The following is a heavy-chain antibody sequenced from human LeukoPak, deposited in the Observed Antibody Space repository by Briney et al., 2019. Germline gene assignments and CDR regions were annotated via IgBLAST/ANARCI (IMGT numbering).Heavy chain of an antibody. D-gene: IGHD2-15*01. J-gene: IGHJ5*02. CDR3: ARGFGIIVVVVAAPSWFDP. CDR2: INRSGST. V-gene: IGHV4-34*01. CDR1: GGSFSGYY. Sequence: PSETLSLTCAVYGGSFSGYYWSWIRQPPGKGLEWIGEINRSGSTNYNPSLKSRVTISVDTSKNQFSLKLSSVTAADTAVYYCARGFGIIVVVVAAPSWFDPWGQGTLVTVSS.